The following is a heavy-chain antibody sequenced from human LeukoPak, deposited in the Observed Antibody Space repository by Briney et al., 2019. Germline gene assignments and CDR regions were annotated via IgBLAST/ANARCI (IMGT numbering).Heavy chain of an antibody. Sequence: GGSLRLSCAASGFSFSSYEMNWVRQAPGKRLEWVSYISFSGNSIYYADSVKGRFTISRDNAKNSLYLQMNSLRAEDTAVYYCARGGGYWRLDYWGQGTLVTASS. CDR3: ARGGGYWRLDY. J-gene: IGHJ4*02. V-gene: IGHV3-48*03. CDR2: ISFSGNSI. D-gene: IGHD1-26*01. CDR1: GFSFSSYE.